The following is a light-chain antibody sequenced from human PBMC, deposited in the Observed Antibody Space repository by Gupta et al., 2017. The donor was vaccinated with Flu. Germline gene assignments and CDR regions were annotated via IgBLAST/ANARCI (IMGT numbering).Light chain of an antibody. CDR3: QQYDNLPRT. V-gene: IGKV1-33*01. CDR2: GAS. CDR1: QDISNY. Sequence: PSSLSAYVGDRVTITCQASQDISNYLDWYQQKPGKAPKLLMYGASNLETGVPSRFSGSGSGTDFTFTISSLQPEDFATYYCQQYDNLPRTFGQGTKVEIK. J-gene: IGKJ1*01.